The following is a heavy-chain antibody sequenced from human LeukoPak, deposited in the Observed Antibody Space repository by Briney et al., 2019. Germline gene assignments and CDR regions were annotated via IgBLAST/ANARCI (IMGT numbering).Heavy chain of an antibody. J-gene: IGHJ4*02. CDR3: AKGGGYCSSTSCLNFDY. CDR2: ISGSGGST. Sequence: GGSLRLSCAASGFTFSSYAMSWVRQAPGKGLEWVSAISGSGGSTYYADSVKGRFTISRDNSKNTLYLQMNSLRAEDTAVYYCAKGGGYCSSTSCLNFDYWGQGTLVTVSP. CDR1: GFTFSSYA. D-gene: IGHD2-2*01. V-gene: IGHV3-23*01.